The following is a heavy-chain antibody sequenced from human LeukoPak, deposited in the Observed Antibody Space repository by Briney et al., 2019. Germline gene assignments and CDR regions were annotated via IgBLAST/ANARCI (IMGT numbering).Heavy chain of an antibody. Sequence: SETLSLTCTVAGVSISSGDHNWSWIPQHPGKGLEWIGYISYTGSPDYNPSLRSRLTISLDTSQNQFSLRLRSVPAADTAVYYCARLDYGDYEAFDIRGQGTMVTVSS. J-gene: IGHJ3*02. CDR3: ARLDYGDYEAFDI. V-gene: IGHV4-31*03. CDR1: GVSISSGDHN. D-gene: IGHD4-17*01. CDR2: ISYTGSP.